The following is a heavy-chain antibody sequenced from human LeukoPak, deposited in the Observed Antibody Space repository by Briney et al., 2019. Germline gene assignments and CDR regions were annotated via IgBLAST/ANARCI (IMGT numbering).Heavy chain of an antibody. Sequence: SETLSLTCTVSGGSVSSGSYYWSWIRQPPGKGLEWIGYICYSGSTNYNPSLKSRVTISVDTSKNQFSLKLSSVTAADTAVYFCARATPIAPDYWGQGTLVTVSS. CDR1: GGSVSSGSYY. CDR2: ICYSGST. D-gene: IGHD6-13*01. J-gene: IGHJ4*02. CDR3: ARATPIAPDY. V-gene: IGHV4-61*01.